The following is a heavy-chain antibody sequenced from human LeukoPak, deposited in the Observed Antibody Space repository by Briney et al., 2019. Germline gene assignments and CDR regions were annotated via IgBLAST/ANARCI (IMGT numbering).Heavy chain of an antibody. V-gene: IGHV4-34*01. D-gene: IGHD1-26*01. Sequence: PSETLSLTCAVYGGSFSGYYWSWIRQPPGKGLEWIGEINHSGSTNYNPSLKSRVTISVDTSKNQFSLKLSSVTAADTAVYYCAKDRDWELLYDYWGQGTLVTVSS. CDR3: AKDRDWELLYDY. J-gene: IGHJ4*02. CDR2: INHSGST. CDR1: GGSFSGYY.